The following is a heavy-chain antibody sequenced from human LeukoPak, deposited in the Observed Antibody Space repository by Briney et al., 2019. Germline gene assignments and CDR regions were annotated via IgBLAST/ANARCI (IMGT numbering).Heavy chain of an antibody. CDR2: IGGDGIA. J-gene: IGHJ4*02. CDR3: AKDRANWAIDD. Sequence: GGSLRLSCAASGFTFSSYWMNWVRQAPGKGLEWISYIGGDGIAFYADSVKGRFTASKDDARKSMYLQMNSLRVEDTAVYYCAKDRANWAIDDWGQGTQVTVSS. CDR1: GFTFSSYW. D-gene: IGHD3-16*01. V-gene: IGHV3-48*04.